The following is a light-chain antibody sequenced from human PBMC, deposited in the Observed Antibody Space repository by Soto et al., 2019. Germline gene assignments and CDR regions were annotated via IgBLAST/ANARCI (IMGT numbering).Light chain of an antibody. CDR1: SSDVGGYNY. J-gene: IGLJ1*01. CDR3: CSYAGSYTHV. CDR2: DVS. V-gene: IGLV2-11*01. Sequence: QSVLTQPRSVSGSPGQSVTISCTGTSSDVGGYNYVSWYQQHPGKAPKLMIYDVSKRPSGVPDRFSGSKSGNTASLTISGLQAEDEADYYCCSYAGSYTHVSGTGTKVTVL.